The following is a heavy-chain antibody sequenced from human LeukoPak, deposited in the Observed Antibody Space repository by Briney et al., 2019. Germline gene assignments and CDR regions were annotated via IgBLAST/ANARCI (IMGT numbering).Heavy chain of an antibody. D-gene: IGHD4-11*01. CDR2: INHSGST. J-gene: IGHJ4*02. CDR1: GGSFSGYY. Sequence: SETLSLTCAVYGGSFSGYYWSWIRQPPGKGLEWIGEINHSGSTNSNPSLKSRVTISVDTSKHQFSLKLSSVTAADTAVYYCARRRRLASYFDYWGQGTLVTVSS. CDR3: ARRRRLASYFDY. V-gene: IGHV4-34*01.